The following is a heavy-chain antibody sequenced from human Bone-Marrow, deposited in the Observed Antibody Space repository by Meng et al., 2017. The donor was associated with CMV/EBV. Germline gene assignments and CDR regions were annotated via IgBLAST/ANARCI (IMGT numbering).Heavy chain of an antibody. CDR3: TRISSDYQYFDY. CDR2: IHPTSGGT. Sequence: ASVKVSCKASGYTFTNHYMHWVRQAPGQGLEWMGWIHPTSGGTNYAQNFQGRVTMTRDTSISTAYMELNRLTSDDTAMYYCTRISSDYQYFDYWGQGTPVTVSS. J-gene: IGHJ4*02. CDR1: GYTFTNHY. D-gene: IGHD3-22*01. V-gene: IGHV1-2*02.